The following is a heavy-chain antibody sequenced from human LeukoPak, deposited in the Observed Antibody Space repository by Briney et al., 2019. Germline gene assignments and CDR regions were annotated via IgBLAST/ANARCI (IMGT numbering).Heavy chain of an antibody. J-gene: IGHJ4*02. V-gene: IGHV3-23*01. Sequence: GGSLRLSCAASGFTFSSYAMSWVRQAPGKGLEWVSAISGSGGSTYYADSVKGRFTISRDNSKNTLYLQMNSLRAEDTAVYYCAKDNLPISSSWSTFTLHFDYWGQGTLVTVSS. CDR1: GFTFSSYA. D-gene: IGHD6-13*01. CDR2: ISGSGGST. CDR3: AKDNLPISSSWSTFTLHFDY.